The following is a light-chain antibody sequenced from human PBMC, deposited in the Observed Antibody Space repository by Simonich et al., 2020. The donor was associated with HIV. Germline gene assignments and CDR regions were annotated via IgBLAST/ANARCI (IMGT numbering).Light chain of an antibody. Sequence: DIVMTQSPDSLAVSLGERATISCKSSQSVLYNPNNRNYLALYQQKPGKAPNPLLYAASRLQSGVPARFSGSASGTDYTLTISSLQPEDFATYYCQQYYSTPTFGPGTKVDIK. V-gene: IGKV4-1*01. J-gene: IGKJ3*01. CDR1: QSVLYNPNNRNY. CDR3: QQYYSTPT. CDR2: AAS.